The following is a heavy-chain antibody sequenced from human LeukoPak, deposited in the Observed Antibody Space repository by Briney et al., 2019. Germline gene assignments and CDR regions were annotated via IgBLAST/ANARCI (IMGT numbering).Heavy chain of an antibody. J-gene: IGHJ5*02. V-gene: IGHV4-34*01. CDR1: GGSFSGYY. Sequence: SETLSLTCAVYGGSFSGYYWSWIRQPPGKGLEWIGEINHSGSTNYNPSLKSRVTISVDTSKNQFSLKLSSVTAADTAVYYCAPGQGACSWVWFDPRGQGALVTVAT. D-gene: IGHD6-13*01. CDR3: APGQGACSWVWFDP. CDR2: INHSGST.